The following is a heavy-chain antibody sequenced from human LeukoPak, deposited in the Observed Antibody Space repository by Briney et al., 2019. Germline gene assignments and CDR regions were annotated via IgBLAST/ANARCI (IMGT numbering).Heavy chain of an antibody. V-gene: IGHV4-59*01. CDR3: ARDRYPWGSSWPWYFDL. D-gene: IGHD6-13*01. CDR1: GGSISSYY. Sequence: SETLSLTCTVSGGSISSYYWSWIRQPPGKGLEWIGYIYYSGSTNHNPSLKSRVTISVDTSKNQFSLKLSSVTAADTAVYYCARDRYPWGSSWPWYFDLWGRGTLVTVSS. J-gene: IGHJ2*01. CDR2: IYYSGST.